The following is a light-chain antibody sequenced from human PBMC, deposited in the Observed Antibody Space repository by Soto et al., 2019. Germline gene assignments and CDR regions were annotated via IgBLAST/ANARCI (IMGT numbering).Light chain of an antibody. CDR3: QHYNGYPYT. V-gene: IGKV1-5*01. CDR2: DAS. Sequence: DIPMTQSPSPLSASIGDRVTITCRASQSIDNSLAWYQQKPGKAPHLLIYDASRLETGVSLRFSGSGSGTAFALTISGLQADDFATYFCQHYNGYPYTFGPGTKLEIK. CDR1: QSIDNS. J-gene: IGKJ2*01.